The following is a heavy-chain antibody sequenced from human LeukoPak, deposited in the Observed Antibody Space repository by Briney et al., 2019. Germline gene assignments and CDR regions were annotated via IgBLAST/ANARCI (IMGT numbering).Heavy chain of an antibody. V-gene: IGHV3-30*04. CDR1: GFTFSSYA. Sequence: GGSLRLSCAASGFTFSSYAMHWVRQAPGKGLEWVAVISYDGSNKYYADSVKGRFTISRDNSKNTLYLQMNSLRAEDTAVYYCARDGGHGLDYWGLGSLVTVSS. CDR3: ARDGGHGLDY. J-gene: IGHJ4*02. D-gene: IGHD2-8*01. CDR2: ISYDGSNK.